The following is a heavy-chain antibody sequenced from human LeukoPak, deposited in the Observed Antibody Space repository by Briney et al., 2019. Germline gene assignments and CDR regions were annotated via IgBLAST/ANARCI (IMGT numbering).Heavy chain of an antibody. J-gene: IGHJ4*02. Sequence: GGSLRLSCAASGFTFSSNGMHWVRQAPGKGLEWVANIKQDGGEIYYVDSVKGRFTISRDNAKSSLYLQMNSLRAGDTAVYYCARDKGDYDTSGSLFVFGGQGTLVTVSS. CDR2: IKQDGGEI. CDR1: GFTFSSNG. CDR3: ARDKGDYDTSGSLFVF. D-gene: IGHD3-22*01. V-gene: IGHV3-7*03.